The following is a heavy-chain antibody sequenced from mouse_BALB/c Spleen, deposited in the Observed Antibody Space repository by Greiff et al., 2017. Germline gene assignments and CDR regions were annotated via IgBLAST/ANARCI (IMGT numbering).Heavy chain of an antibody. D-gene: IGHD2-3*01. Sequence: VQLQQSGAELVKPGASVKLSCTASGFNIKDTYMHWVKQRPEQGLEWIGRIDPANGNTKYDPKFQGKATITADTSSNTAYLQLSSLTSEDTAVYYCARMDGYYTVFDYWGQGTTRTVSS. J-gene: IGHJ2*01. CDR1: GFNIKDTY. CDR3: ARMDGYYTVFDY. V-gene: IGHV14-3*02. CDR2: IDPANGNT.